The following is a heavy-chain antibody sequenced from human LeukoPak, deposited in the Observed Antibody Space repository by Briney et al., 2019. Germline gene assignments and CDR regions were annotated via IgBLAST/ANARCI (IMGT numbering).Heavy chain of an antibody. CDR3: ARDWVRLRPHAFDI. Sequence: GGSLRLSCAASGFTFSSYVMHWVRQAPGKGLEWVAIISYDGSNEYYADSVKGRFTISRDNAKNSLYLQMNSLRAEDTAVYYCARDWVRLRPHAFDIWGQGTMVTVSS. J-gene: IGHJ3*02. D-gene: IGHD5-12*01. V-gene: IGHV3-30*04. CDR1: GFTFSSYV. CDR2: ISYDGSNE.